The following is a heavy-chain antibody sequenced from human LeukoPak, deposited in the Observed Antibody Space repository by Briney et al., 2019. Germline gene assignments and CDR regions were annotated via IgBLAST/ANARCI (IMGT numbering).Heavy chain of an antibody. CDR3: ATIDGHYDSSGY. D-gene: IGHD3-22*01. CDR2: FDPEDGET. J-gene: IGHJ4*02. V-gene: IGHV1-24*01. CDR1: GYTLTELS. Sequence: PPASVKVSCKVSGYTLTELSMHRVRQAPGNRREGMGGFDPEDGETIYAQKFQGRVTMTEDTSTDPAYMELSSLRSADTAVYYCATIDGHYDSSGYWGQGTLVIVSS.